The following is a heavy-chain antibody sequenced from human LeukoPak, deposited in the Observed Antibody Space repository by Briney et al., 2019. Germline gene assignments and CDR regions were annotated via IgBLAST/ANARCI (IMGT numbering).Heavy chain of an antibody. D-gene: IGHD2-21*02. J-gene: IGHJ4*01. CDR3: ARVPARRVVTTPTYFDY. CDR2: VSISGGT. CDR1: GDSISSDISY. Sequence: PSETLSLTCTVSGDSISSDISYWSWIRQPAGKELEWIGRVSISGGTNYNPSLRSRVTISVDTSKNQFSLKLSSVTAADTAVYYCARVPARRVVTTPTYFDYWGQGTLVTVSS. V-gene: IGHV4-61*02.